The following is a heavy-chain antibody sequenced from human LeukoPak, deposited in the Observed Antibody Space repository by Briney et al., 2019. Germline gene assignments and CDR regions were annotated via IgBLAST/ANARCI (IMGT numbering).Heavy chain of an antibody. J-gene: IGHJ5*02. CDR3: ARVWAAAGKKGHNWFDP. CDR1: GYSFNDYY. V-gene: IGHV1-2*02. Sequence: ASVKVSCKASGYSFNDYYIHWARQAPGQGLEWMGWINPNRGGTSYAQKFQGRVTMTRDTSITTAYMELSSLRSDDTAMYYCARVWAAAGKKGHNWFDPWGQGTLVTVSS. D-gene: IGHD6-13*01. CDR2: INPNRGGT.